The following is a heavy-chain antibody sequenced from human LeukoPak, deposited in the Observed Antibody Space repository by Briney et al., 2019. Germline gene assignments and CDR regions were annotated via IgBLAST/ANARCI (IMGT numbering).Heavy chain of an antibody. J-gene: IGHJ6*04. Sequence: GGSLRLSCAASGFTFSTYWMTWVRQAPGKGLEWVANIKPDGSQIYYVDSVKGRFTISRDNAKNSLYLQMNSLRAEDTAVYYCAKAKSTQYSSGWGVWGKGTTVTVSS. CDR3: AKAKSTQYSSGWGV. CDR2: IKPDGSQI. D-gene: IGHD6-19*01. CDR1: GFTFSTYW. V-gene: IGHV3-7*03.